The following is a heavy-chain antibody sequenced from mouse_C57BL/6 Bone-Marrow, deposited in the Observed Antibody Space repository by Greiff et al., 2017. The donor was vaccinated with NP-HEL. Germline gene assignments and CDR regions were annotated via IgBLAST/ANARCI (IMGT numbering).Heavy chain of an antibody. V-gene: IGHV2-5*01. Sequence: VQLQQSGPGLVQPSQSLSITCTVSGFSLTSYGVHWVRQSPGKGLEWLGVIWRGGSTDYNAAFMSRLSITKDNSKSQVFFKMNSLQADDTAIYYCAKNRIYDGYYPAYWGQGTLVTVSA. D-gene: IGHD2-3*01. J-gene: IGHJ3*01. CDR3: AKNRIYDGYYPAY. CDR1: GFSLTSYG. CDR2: IWRGGST.